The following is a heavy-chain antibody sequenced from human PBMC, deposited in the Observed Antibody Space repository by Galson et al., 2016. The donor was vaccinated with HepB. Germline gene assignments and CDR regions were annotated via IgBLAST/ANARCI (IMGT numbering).Heavy chain of an antibody. V-gene: IGHV4-39*01. J-gene: IGHJ4*02. D-gene: IGHD3-10*01. CDR2: IYFSGSN. CDR1: GGSISSTSYY. CDR3: ARQGDGEGVGLDD. Sequence: ETLSLTCTVSGGSISSTSYYRGWIRQPPVKGLEWIETIYFSGSNYFNPSLKSRVTISVDTSKQQFSLKRSYVTATDTAVYYSARQGDGEGVGLDDWGQGTLVTVSS.